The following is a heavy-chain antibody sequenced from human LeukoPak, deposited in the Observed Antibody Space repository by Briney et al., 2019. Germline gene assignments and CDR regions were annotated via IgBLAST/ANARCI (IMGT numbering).Heavy chain of an antibody. V-gene: IGHV3-48*01. CDR1: GFIFSTYG. Sequence: GGSLRLSCAASGFIFSTYGLNWVRQAPGKGLEWVSYISSSSGTIYYADSVRGRFTISRDNAKNSLFLQMNSLTAEDTAVYYCARGTDSIYSWFDPWGQGTLVTDSS. J-gene: IGHJ5*02. CDR2: ISSSSGTI. D-gene: IGHD3-3*01. CDR3: ARGTDSIYSWFDP.